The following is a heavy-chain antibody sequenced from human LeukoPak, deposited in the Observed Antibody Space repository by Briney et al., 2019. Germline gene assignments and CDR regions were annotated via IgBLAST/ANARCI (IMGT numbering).Heavy chain of an antibody. CDR2: ISIRSSTI. CDR3: ARGPLGWSDY. D-gene: IGHD1-26*01. J-gene: IGHJ4*02. Sequence: PGGSLRLSCAASGFTFSSYEMNWVRQAPGKGLEWISYISIRSSTIYYADSVKGRFTISRDDAANSLYLQMNSLRDEDTAMYYCARGPLGWSDYWGQGLLITVSS. CDR1: GFTFSSYE. V-gene: IGHV3-48*03.